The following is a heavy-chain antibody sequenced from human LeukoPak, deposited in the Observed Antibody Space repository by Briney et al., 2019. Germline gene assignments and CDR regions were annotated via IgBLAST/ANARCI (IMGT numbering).Heavy chain of an antibody. V-gene: IGHV4-39*07. CDR2: IFYSGST. J-gene: IGHJ4*02. Sequence: PSETLSLTCTVSGGSISTSSYYWGWVRQPPGKGLEWIGNIFYSGSTYYSPSLKSRVTISVDTSKNQFSLKLSSVTAADTAVYYCAREDYYDSGSSDYWGQGTLVTVSS. CDR1: GGSISTSSYY. CDR3: AREDYYDSGSSDY. D-gene: IGHD3-22*01.